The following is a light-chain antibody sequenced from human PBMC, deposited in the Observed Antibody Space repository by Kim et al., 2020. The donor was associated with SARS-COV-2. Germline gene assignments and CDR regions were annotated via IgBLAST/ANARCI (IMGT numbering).Light chain of an antibody. V-gene: IGKV1-12*01. J-gene: IGKJ2*01. Sequence: STSVGDSVTITCRASQGVGSRVAWYQQKPGKAPRLLIYATNNLQSGVPSRFSGSGYGTDFTLTISSLQPEDFATYYCQQANNFPYTFGQGTKLEI. CDR3: QQANNFPYT. CDR1: QGVGSR. CDR2: ATN.